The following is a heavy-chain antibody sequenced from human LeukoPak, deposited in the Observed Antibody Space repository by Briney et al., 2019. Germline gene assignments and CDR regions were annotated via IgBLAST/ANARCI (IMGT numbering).Heavy chain of an antibody. V-gene: IGHV4-39*01. Sequence: SETLSLTCTVSGGXISSSSYYWGWIRQPPGKWLEWIGSIYYSGSTYYNPSLKSRVTISVDTSKNQFSLKLSSVTAADTAVYYCARRLRVYDSSGYYYDFDYWGQGTLVTVSS. D-gene: IGHD3-22*01. CDR1: GGXISSSSYY. CDR2: IYYSGST. CDR3: ARRLRVYDSSGYYYDFDY. J-gene: IGHJ4*02.